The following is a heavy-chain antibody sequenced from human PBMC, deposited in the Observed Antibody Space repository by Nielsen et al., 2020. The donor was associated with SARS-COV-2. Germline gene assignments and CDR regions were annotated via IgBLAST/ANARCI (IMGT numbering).Heavy chain of an antibody. J-gene: IGHJ4*02. D-gene: IGHD6-13*01. V-gene: IGHV3-30*03. CDR3: ARGAAAAAVCDY. CDR1: GFTFSSYG. CDR2: ISYDETTK. Sequence: SCAASGFTFSSYGMHWVRLAPGKGLEWLAVISYDETTKHYLDAVKGRFTISRDNARNTLYLQINNLRPEDTATYYCARGAAAAAVCDYWGRGTLVTVSS.